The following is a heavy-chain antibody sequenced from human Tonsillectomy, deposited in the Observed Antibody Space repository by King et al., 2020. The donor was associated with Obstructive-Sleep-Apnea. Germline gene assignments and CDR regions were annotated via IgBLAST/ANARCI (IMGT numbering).Heavy chain of an antibody. V-gene: IGHV3-30-3*01. Sequence: QVQLVESGGGVVQPGKSLRLSCAASGFTFTYYAMHWVRQAPGKGLEWVSVISYDGNKKYYADSVKGRFTISRDKSKNTQYLQMNSLRAEDTAVYYCARGRGAVGYNYYYGVDVWGQGTTVTVSS. J-gene: IGHJ6*02. CDR2: ISYDGNKK. CDR3: ARGRGAVGYNYYYGVDV. CDR1: GFTFTYYA. D-gene: IGHD2-2*01.